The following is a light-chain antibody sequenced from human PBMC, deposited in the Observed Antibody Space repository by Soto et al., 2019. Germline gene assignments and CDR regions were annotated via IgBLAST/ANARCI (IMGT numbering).Light chain of an antibody. Sequence: EIVFTQSPCTLSLSPGERATLSCRASQSVSSSYLAWFQQKPGQAPRLLIYGTSSRATGTPGRFTGSGSGTDFTLTISRLEPEDFAVYYCQQYGSSPITFGQGTLLEIK. J-gene: IGKJ5*01. CDR1: QSVSSSY. V-gene: IGKV3-20*01. CDR3: QQYGSSPIT. CDR2: GTS.